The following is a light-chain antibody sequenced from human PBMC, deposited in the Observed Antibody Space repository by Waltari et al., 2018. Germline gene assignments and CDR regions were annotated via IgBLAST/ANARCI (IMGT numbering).Light chain of an antibody. Sequence: QSVLTQPPSASGTPGQRVTISCSGSSSNIGSNYVYWYQQVPGTAPKRLILRDNQRPSGVSGRLSCSKSGTSASLAIGGLRSGDEADYYCAAWDDSLSGPVFGGGTKVTVL. V-gene: IGLV1-47*01. CDR3: AAWDDSLSGPV. CDR1: SSNIGSNY. J-gene: IGLJ2*01. CDR2: RDN.